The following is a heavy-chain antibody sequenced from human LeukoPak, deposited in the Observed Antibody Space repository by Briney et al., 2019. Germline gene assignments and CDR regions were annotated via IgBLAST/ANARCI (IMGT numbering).Heavy chain of an antibody. CDR1: GGSISSYY. CDR2: IYYNGST. D-gene: IGHD2-21*02. J-gene: IGHJ2*01. V-gene: IGHV4-59*01. CDR3: ARTTYCGGDCYSRAPFGNYWYFDL. Sequence: SETLSLTCTVSGGSISSYYWSWIRQPPGKGLEWIGYIYYNGSTNYNPSLKSRVTISVDTSKNQFSLKLSSVTAADTAVYYCARTTYCGGDCYSRAPFGNYWYFDLWGRGTLVTVSS.